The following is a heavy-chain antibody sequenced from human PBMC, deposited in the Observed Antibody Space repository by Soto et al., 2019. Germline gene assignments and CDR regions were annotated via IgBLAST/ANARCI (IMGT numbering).Heavy chain of an antibody. J-gene: IGHJ6*02. D-gene: IGHD2-2*02. CDR3: ARELPTAIRGGYYYSYGMDV. V-gene: IGHV3-74*01. Sequence: PGGSLRLSCAASGFIFSSYWMHWVRQAPGKGLVWVSRINSDGSSTSYADSVKGRFTISRDNAKNTLYLQMSSLRAEDTAVYYCARELPTAIRGGYYYSYGMDVWGQGTTVTVSS. CDR1: GFIFSSYW. CDR2: INSDGSST.